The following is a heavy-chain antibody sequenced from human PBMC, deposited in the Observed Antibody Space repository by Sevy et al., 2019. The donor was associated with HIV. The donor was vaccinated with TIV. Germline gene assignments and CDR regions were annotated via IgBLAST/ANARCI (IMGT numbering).Heavy chain of an antibody. V-gene: IGHV4-59*08. D-gene: IGHD3-16*01. CDR2: IYYNGET. Sequence: SETLSLTCTVSGGSISSLYWNWIRQPPGKGLEWIANIYYNGETNYNPSLRSRITISLDTSSNQVSLRLTSVTAADTAICDCAGENAWGKDYSWGQGTLVTVSS. J-gene: IGHJ4*02. CDR1: GGSISSLY. CDR3: AGENAWGKDYS.